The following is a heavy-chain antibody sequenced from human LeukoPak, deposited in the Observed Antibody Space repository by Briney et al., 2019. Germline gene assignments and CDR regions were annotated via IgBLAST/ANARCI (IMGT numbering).Heavy chain of an antibody. J-gene: IGHJ4*02. CDR2: INHSGST. CDR1: GGSISSYY. D-gene: IGHD3-3*01. CDR3: ARVASDYDFWSGSYHFDY. V-gene: IGHV4-34*01. Sequence: PSETLSLTCTVSGGSISSYYWSWIRQPPGKGLEWIGEINHSGSTNYNPSLKSRVTISVDTSKNQFSLKLSSVTAADTAVYYCARVASDYDFWSGSYHFDYWGQGTLVTVSS.